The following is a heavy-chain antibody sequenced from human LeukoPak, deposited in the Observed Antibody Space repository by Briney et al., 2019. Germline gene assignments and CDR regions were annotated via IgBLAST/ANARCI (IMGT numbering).Heavy chain of an antibody. CDR1: GYRFTSYW. J-gene: IGHJ5*02. CDR3: ARPAYCSSTSCYPSWFDP. CDR2: IYPGDSDT. V-gene: IGHV5-51*01. Sequence: PGESLKISCQGSGYRFTSYWIGWVRPMPGKGLEWMGIIYPGDSDTRYSPSFQGQVTISADKSISTAYLQWSSLKASDTAMYYCARPAYCSSTSCYPSWFDPWGQGTLVTVSS. D-gene: IGHD2-2*01.